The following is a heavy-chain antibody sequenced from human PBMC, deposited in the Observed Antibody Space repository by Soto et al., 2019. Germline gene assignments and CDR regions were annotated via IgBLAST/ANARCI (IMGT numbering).Heavy chain of an antibody. CDR2: MNPNSGNT. CDR1: GYTFTSYG. Sequence: GASVKVSCKASGYTFTSYGINWVRQATGQGLEWMGWMNPNSGNTGYAQKFQGRVTMTRNTSISTAYMELSSLRSEDTAVYYCARGRQPLLSFNWFDPWGQGTLVTVSS. D-gene: IGHD2-21*02. V-gene: IGHV1-8*01. J-gene: IGHJ5*02. CDR3: ARGRQPLLSFNWFDP.